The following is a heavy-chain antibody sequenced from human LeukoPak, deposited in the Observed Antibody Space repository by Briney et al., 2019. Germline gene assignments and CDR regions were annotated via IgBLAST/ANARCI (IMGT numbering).Heavy chain of an antibody. D-gene: IGHD5-12*01. CDR2: ISNDGNYK. V-gene: IGHV3-30*03. CDR3: ARESGYDIDFDY. CDR1: GFTFSNHG. J-gene: IGHJ4*02. Sequence: GRSLTLSCAASGFTFSNHGMHWVRQAPGKGLEWVAVISNDGNYKLYGDSVKGRVTISRDNAKNSLYLQMNSLRAEDTAVYYCARESGYDIDFDYWGQGTLVTVSS.